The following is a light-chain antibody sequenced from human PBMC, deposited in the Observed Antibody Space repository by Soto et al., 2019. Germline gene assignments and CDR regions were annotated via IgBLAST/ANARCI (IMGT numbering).Light chain of an antibody. Sequence: EIVLTQSPGTLSLSPGESATLSCRASQSISSSYLAWYQQKPGQAPGPLIYGASSRATGIPDRFSGSGSGTDFTLTISRLEPEDFAVYYCQQYVSSPWTFGQGTKVEIK. CDR2: GAS. V-gene: IGKV3-20*01. CDR1: QSISSSY. J-gene: IGKJ1*01. CDR3: QQYVSSPWT.